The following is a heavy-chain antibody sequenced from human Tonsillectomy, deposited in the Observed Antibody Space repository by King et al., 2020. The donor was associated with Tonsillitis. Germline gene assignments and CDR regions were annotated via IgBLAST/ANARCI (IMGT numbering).Heavy chain of an antibody. J-gene: IGHJ4*02. V-gene: IGHV1-69*04. CDR1: GGTFSSHA. D-gene: IGHD3-22*01. Sequence: VQLVQSGAEVKKPGSSVKVSRKASGGTFSSHAITWVRQAPGQGFEWMGRIIPIIGIGNYAQKFQGRVTITADESTTTVYMELGSLRSEDTAVYYCARGLYDSSGFTLGFWGQGTLVTVSS. CDR3: ARGLYDSSGFTLGF. CDR2: IIPIIGIG.